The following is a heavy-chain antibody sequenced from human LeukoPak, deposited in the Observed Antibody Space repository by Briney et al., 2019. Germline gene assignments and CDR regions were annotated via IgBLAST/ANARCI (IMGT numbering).Heavy chain of an antibody. J-gene: IGHJ4*02. V-gene: IGHV1-2*02. CDR3: ARWDPTYDIAASGTSNYY. CDR2: INPNSGGT. CDR1: EYTFTDYY. D-gene: IGHD6-13*01. Sequence: ASVKVSCKASEYTFTDYYMHWVRQAPGQGLEWMGWINPNSGGTNYAQKFQGRVTMTRDTSISTAYMELSRLRSDDTAVYYCARWDPTYDIAASGTSNYYWGQGTLVTVSS.